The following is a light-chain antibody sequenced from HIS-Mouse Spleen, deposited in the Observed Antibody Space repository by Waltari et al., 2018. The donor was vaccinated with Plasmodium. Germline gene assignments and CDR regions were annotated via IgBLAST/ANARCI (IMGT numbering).Light chain of an antibody. Sequence: EIVLPQSPGTLSLSPGDRATLSCRASQSVSSSYLAWYQQKPGQAPRLLIYGASSRATGIPDRFSGSGSGTDFTLTISRLEPEDFAVYYCQQYGSSSWTFGQGTKVEIK. CDR2: GAS. CDR3: QQYGSSSWT. CDR1: QSVSSSY. V-gene: IGKV3-20*01. J-gene: IGKJ1*01.